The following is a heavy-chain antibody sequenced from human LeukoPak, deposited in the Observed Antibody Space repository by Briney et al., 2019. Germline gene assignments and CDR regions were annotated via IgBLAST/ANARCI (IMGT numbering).Heavy chain of an antibody. CDR3: ARGYGDYPFGWFDP. D-gene: IGHD4-17*01. J-gene: IGHJ5*02. Sequence: SETLSLTCAVSGGSISSGGYSWSWIRQPPGKGLEWIGYIYHSGSTYYNPSLKSRVTISVDRSKNQFSLKLSSVTAADTAVYYCARGYGDYPFGWFDPWGQGTLVTVSS. CDR1: GGSISSGGYS. CDR2: IYHSGST. V-gene: IGHV4-30-2*01.